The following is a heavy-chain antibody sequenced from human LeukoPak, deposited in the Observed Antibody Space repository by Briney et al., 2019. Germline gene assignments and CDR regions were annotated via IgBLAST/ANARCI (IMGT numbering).Heavy chain of an antibody. J-gene: IGHJ5*02. CDR1: GGSITRGTSY. V-gene: IGHV4-61*02. D-gene: IGHD4-17*01. CDR2: IYHSGST. CDR3: ARGDDDGDHRGLHWFDP. Sequence: TLSLTCTVSGGSITRGTSYWSWIRQPGGKGLEWIGRIYHSGSTNYSPSLKSRVTISIDTSKNQFSLKLSSVTAADTVVYYCARGDDDGDHRGLHWFDPWGRGTLVTVSS.